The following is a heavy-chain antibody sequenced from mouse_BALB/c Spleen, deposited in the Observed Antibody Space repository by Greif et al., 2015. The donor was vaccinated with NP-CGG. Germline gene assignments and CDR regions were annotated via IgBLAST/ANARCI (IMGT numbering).Heavy chain of an antibody. J-gene: IGHJ1*01. V-gene: IGHV14-3*02. Sequence: VQLQQSGAELVKPGASVKLSCTASGLNIKDTYMHWVKQRPEQGLEWIGRIDPANGNTKYDPKFQGKATITADTSSNTAYLQLSSLTSEDTAVYYCARGLRYFDVWGAGTTVTVSS. CDR2: IDPANGNT. CDR1: GLNIKDTY. CDR3: ARGLRYFDV. D-gene: IGHD2-4*01.